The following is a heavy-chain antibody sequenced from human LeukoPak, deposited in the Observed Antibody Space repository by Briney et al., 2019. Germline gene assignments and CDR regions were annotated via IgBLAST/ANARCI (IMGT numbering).Heavy chain of an antibody. Sequence: GGSLRLSCAASGFIFSSYSMNWVRQAPGKGLEWVSSISSSSTYIYYADSVKGRFTISRDNAKNSLYLQMNSLRAEDTAVYYCAKDNRRADFWSGYYGPYYYYYYMDVWGKGTTVTVSS. CDR3: AKDNRRADFWSGYYGPYYYYYYMDV. V-gene: IGHV3-21*01. J-gene: IGHJ6*03. CDR2: ISSSSTYI. D-gene: IGHD3-3*01. CDR1: GFIFSSYS.